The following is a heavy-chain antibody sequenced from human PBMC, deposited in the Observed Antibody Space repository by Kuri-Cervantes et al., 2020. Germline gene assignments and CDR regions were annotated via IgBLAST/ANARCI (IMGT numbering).Heavy chain of an antibody. V-gene: IGHV1-8*01. D-gene: IGHD6-6*01. CDR2: MNPNSGNT. CDR3: ATEYSSSSPFDY. Sequence: ASVKVSCKASGYTFTSYDINWVRQATGQGLEWMGWMNPNSGNTGYAQKFQGRVTMTRNTSISTAYMELSSLRSEDTAVYYCATEYSSSSPFDYWDQGTLVTVSS. J-gene: IGHJ4*02. CDR1: GYTFTSYD.